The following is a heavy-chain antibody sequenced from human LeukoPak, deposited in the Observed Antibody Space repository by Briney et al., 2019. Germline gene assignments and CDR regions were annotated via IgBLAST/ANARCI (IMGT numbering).Heavy chain of an antibody. Sequence: GGSLRLSCAASGFTFDDYGMSWVRQAPGKGLEWVSGINWNGGSTGYADSVKGRFTISRDNAKNSLYLQMNSLRAEDTALYYCARDDSSGYYRGDAFDIWGQGTMVTVSS. CDR3: ARDDSSGYYRGDAFDI. V-gene: IGHV3-20*04. J-gene: IGHJ3*02. D-gene: IGHD3-22*01. CDR1: GFTFDDYG. CDR2: INWNGGST.